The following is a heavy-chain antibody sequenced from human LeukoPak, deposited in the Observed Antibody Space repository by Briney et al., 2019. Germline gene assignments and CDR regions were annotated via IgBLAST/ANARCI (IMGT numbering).Heavy chain of an antibody. J-gene: IGHJ6*02. D-gene: IGHD2-2*01. CDR2: MNPNSGNT. V-gene: IGHV1-8*01. Sequence: ASVKVSCKASGYTFTSYDINWVRQATGQGLEWMGWMNPNSGNTGYAQKFQGRVTITRNTSISTAYMELSSLRSEDTAVYYCARGYCSSTSCYLNPRYYYYYGMDVWGQGTTVTVSS. CDR3: ARGYCSSTSCYLNPRYYYYYGMDV. CDR1: GYTFTSYD.